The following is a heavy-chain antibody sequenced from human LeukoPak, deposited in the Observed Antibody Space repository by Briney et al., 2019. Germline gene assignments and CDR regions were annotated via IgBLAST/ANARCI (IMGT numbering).Heavy chain of an antibody. CDR3: ARAMVRGVIVNWFDP. J-gene: IGHJ5*02. CDR1: GYTFTSYC. D-gene: IGHD3-10*01. CDR2: INPNSGGT. Sequence: GASVKVSCKASGYTFTSYCMHWVRQAPGQGLEWMGWINPNSGGTNYAQKFQGRVTMTRDTSISTAYMELSRLRSDDTAVYYCARAMVRGVIVNWFDPWGQGTLVTVSS. V-gene: IGHV1-2*02.